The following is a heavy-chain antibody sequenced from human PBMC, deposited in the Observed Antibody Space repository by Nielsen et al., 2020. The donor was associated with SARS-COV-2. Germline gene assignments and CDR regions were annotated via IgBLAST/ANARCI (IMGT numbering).Heavy chain of an antibody. CDR2: INPNSGGT. D-gene: IGHD2-21*01. J-gene: IGHJ4*02. CDR3: LTRFRCGSTTTCLFDY. Sequence: ASVKVSCKASGFLFTGYYIHWVRQAPGQGLEWMGRINPNSGGTNFAQRFHGRVGLTRDTSISTAYMELSRLTSDDTAFYYCLTRFRCGSTTTCLFDYWGQGTLVTVSS. V-gene: IGHV1-2*06. CDR1: GFLFTGYY.